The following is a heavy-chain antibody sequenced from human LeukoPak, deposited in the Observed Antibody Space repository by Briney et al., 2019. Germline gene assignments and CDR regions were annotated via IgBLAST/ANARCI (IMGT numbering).Heavy chain of an antibody. CDR1: GITFSSYG. V-gene: IGHV3-23*01. J-gene: IGHJ6*03. D-gene: IGHD3-10*01. CDR2: ISSTGGTT. CDR3: ARDTPSMVRGEVYYYYYYMDV. Sequence: GGSLRLSCAASGITFSSYGMSWVRQAPGKGLEWVSSISSTGGTTYYADSVKGRFTISRDNSKNTLCLQMNSLRAEDTAVYYCARDTPSMVRGEVYYYYYYMDVWGKGTTVTISS.